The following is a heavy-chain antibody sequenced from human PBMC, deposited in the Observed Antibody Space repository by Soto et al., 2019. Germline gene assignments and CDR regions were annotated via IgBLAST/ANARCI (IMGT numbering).Heavy chain of an antibody. J-gene: IGHJ4*02. CDR3: ARVRTPCKYDFDY. CDR2: IKQDGSEK. D-gene: IGHD2-2*01. V-gene: IGHV3-7*01. CDR1: GFTFSSYW. Sequence: EVQLVESGGGLVQPGGSLRLSCAASGFTFSSYWMSWVRQAPGKGLEWVANIKQDGSEKYYVDSVKGRFTISRDNAKNSLYLQMNSLRAEDTAVYYCARVRTPCKYDFDYWGQGTLVTVSS.